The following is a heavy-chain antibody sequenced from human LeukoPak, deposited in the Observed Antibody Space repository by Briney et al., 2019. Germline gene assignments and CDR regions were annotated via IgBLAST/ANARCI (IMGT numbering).Heavy chain of an antibody. V-gene: IGHV1-2*02. CDR1: GYTFTGYY. CDR3: ARGEAYCAGDCAPSIY. D-gene: IGHD2-21*01. CDR2: INPNSGGS. J-gene: IGHJ4*02. Sequence: EASVKVSCKASGYTFTGYYIHWVRQAPGQGLEWMGWINPNSGGSNYAQKFQGRVTMTRDTSITTAYMELYSLRSDDTAVYYCARGEAYCAGDCAPSIYWGQGTLVTVSS.